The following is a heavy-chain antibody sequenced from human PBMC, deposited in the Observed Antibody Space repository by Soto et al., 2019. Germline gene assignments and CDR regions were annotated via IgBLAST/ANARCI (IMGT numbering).Heavy chain of an antibody. J-gene: IGHJ4*02. CDR1: GFTFSTYS. CDR2: ISTSSSTI. CDR3: AREYSSSSGRANDY. D-gene: IGHD6-6*01. Sequence: EVQLVESGGGLVQPGGSLRLSCAASGFTFSTYSMNWVRQAAGKGLEWVSYISTSSSTIYYADSVKGRFTISRDNAKNSLYLQMNSLRAEDTAVYYCAREYSSSSGRANDYWGQGTLVTVSS. V-gene: IGHV3-48*01.